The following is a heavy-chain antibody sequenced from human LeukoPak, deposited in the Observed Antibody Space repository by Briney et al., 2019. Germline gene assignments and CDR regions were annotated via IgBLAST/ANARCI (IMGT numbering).Heavy chain of an antibody. CDR1: GGSISSYC. J-gene: IGHJ4*02. D-gene: IGHD6-19*01. Sequence: PETVSLACTVSGGSISSYCWSWTRQPPGKGLEWLGYIYYTGSTKYNPSLKSRVTISLDTSKNHFSLNLRSVTATDTAVYYCARVSDSGGLYFNLDYWGQGNLVTVSS. CDR3: ARVSDSGGLYFNLDY. V-gene: IGHV4-59*01. CDR2: IYYTGST.